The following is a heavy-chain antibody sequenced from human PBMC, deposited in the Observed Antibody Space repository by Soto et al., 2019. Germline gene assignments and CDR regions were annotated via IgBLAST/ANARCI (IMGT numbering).Heavy chain of an antibody. V-gene: IGHV3-30*18. CDR2: ISYDGSNQ. Sequence: GGSLRLSCAASGFTFNIYGMHWVRQAPDKGLEWVALISYDGSNQYYADSVKGRFTISRDNSKNTLFLQMNSLRADDTAVYYCAKDQASGQGSFDSWGQGTLVTVPQ. J-gene: IGHJ4*02. CDR3: AKDQASGQGSFDS. CDR1: GFTFNIYG.